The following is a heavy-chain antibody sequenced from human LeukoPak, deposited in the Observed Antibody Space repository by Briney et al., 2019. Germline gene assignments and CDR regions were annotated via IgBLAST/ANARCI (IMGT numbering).Heavy chain of an antibody. CDR3: ARSMYDFWSGSTNAFDI. V-gene: IGHV4-34*01. J-gene: IGHJ3*02. Sequence: SETLSLTCAVYGGTFSGYYWSWIRQPPGKGLEWIGEINNGGSTNYNPSLKSRVSISVDTSMNQFSLKLSSVTAADTAVYYCARSMYDFWSGSTNAFDIWGQGTMVTVSS. CDR1: GGTFSGYY. D-gene: IGHD3-3*01. CDR2: INNGGST.